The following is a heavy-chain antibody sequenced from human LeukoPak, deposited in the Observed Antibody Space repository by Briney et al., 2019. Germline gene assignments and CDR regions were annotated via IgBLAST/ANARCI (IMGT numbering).Heavy chain of an antibody. CDR3: ARDIDGDWFDP. J-gene: IGHJ5*02. CDR1: GYSISSGYY. Sequence: SETLSLTCTVSGYSISSGYYWGWIRQPPGKGLELIGSIYHSGSTYNNPSLKSRVTISVDTSKNQVSLKRSSVTAADTAVYYCARDIDGDWFDPWGQGTLVTVSS. V-gene: IGHV4-38-2*02. D-gene: IGHD3-16*02. CDR2: IYHSGST.